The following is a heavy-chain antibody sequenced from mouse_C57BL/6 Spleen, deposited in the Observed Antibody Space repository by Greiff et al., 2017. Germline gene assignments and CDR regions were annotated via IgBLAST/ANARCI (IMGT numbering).Heavy chain of an antibody. Sequence: EVQGVESGGGLVKPGGSLKLSCAASGFTFSDYGMHWVRQAPEKGLEWVAYISSGSSTIYYADAVKVRFTISRDNSKSTLFLQMTSLSSEDTAMYYCARERFPAVCCWGQGASVTVS. V-gene: IGHV5-17*01. CDR2: ISSGSSTI. CDR1: GFTFSDYG. J-gene: IGHJ4*01. CDR3: ARERFPAVCC.